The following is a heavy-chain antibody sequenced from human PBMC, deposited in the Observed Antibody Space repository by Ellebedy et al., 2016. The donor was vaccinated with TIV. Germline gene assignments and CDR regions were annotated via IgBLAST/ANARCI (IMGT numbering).Heavy chain of an antibody. D-gene: IGHD4-17*01. CDR3: ARGDYYGDYMRY. CDR1: GGSISSYY. CDR2: IYYSGST. J-gene: IGHJ4*02. V-gene: IGHV4-59*01. Sequence: SETLSLXCTVSGGSISSYYWSWIRQPPGKGLEWIGYIYYSGSTNYNPSLKSRVTISVDTSKNQFSLKLSSVTAADTAVYYCARGDYYGDYMRYWGQGTLVTVSS.